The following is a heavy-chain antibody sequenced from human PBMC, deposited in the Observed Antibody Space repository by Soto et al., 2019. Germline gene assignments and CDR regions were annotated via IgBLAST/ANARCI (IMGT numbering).Heavy chain of an antibody. V-gene: IGHV3-74*03. J-gene: IGHJ4*02. CDR2: ISSDGSST. Sequence: EVQLVESGGGLVQPGGCLRLSCAASGITFSGSWMHWVRQAPGKGLVWVSRISSDGSSTTYADSVKGRFTISRDNAKNMLYLQMNSLRAEDTAVYYCATAGTGTFTYWGQGTLATVSS. D-gene: IGHD1-1*01. CDR1: GITFSGSW. CDR3: ATAGTGTFTY.